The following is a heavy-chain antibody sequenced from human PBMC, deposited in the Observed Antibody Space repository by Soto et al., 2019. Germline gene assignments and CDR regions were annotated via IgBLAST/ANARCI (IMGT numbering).Heavy chain of an antibody. Sequence: EVHLLESGGGLVQPGGSLRLSCEGSGFTFISYAMSWVRQAPGKGLEWVSGISGSAGSGTYYADSVRGRFIISRDNSKNTMYLQMNSLRGDDTAVYFCARGVLFNYASTQGVSWLDPLGQGTLVTVSS. CDR3: ARGVLFNYASTQGVSWLDP. CDR1: GFTFISYA. CDR2: ISGSAGSGT. J-gene: IGHJ5*02. D-gene: IGHD3-10*01. V-gene: IGHV3-23*01.